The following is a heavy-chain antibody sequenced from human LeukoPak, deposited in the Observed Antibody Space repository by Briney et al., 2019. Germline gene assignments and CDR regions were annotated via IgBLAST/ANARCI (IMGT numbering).Heavy chain of an antibody. CDR2: LTGSCGST. CDR3: AKDGTWLLPLYFDY. Sequence: GGSLGLFRAASGFTLSSYAMSWVPQASGKGLEGVSDLTGSCGSTYDADSVKGRFTISRHNSKNTLYLQMNSLRAEDTAVYYGAKDGTWLLPLYFDYWGQGTLVTVSS. J-gene: IGHJ4*02. D-gene: IGHD3-22*01. V-gene: IGHV3-23*01. CDR1: GFTLSSYA.